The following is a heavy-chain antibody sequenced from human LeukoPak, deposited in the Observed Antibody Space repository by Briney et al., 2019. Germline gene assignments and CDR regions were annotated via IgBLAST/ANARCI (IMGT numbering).Heavy chain of an antibody. J-gene: IGHJ1*01. D-gene: IGHD6-13*01. V-gene: IGHV3-30*18. CDR3: AKDPGAFCIAAAGRGYFQH. CDR1: GFTFSSYG. CDR2: ISYDGSNK. Sequence: GGSLRLSCAASGFTFSSYGMHWVRQAPGKGLEWVAVISYDGSNKYYADSVKGRFTISRDNSKNTLYLQMNSLRAEDTAVYYCAKDPGAFCIAAAGRGYFQHWGQGTLVTVSS.